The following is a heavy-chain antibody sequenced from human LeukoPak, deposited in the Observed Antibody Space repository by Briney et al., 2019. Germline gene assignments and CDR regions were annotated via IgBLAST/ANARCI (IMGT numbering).Heavy chain of an antibody. CDR1: GYTFTGYY. J-gene: IGHJ4*02. V-gene: IGHV1-2*02. CDR2: INPNSGGT. CDR3: ARCSDSSGYYDY. D-gene: IGHD3-22*01. Sequence: GASVKVSCKASGYTFTGYYIHWVRQAPGQGLEWMGWINPNSGGTNYAQKLQGRVTMTTDTSTSTAYMELRSLRSDDTAVYYCARCSDSSGYYDYWGQGTLVTVSS.